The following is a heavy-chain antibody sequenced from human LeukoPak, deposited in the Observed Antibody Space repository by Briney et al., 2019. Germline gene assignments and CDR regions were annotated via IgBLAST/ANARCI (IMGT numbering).Heavy chain of an antibody. CDR3: ARVNLRGSNYNWFDP. D-gene: IGHD3-10*01. CDR1: GGTFLSHT. CDR2: ITPVIETA. V-gene: IGHV1-69*08. J-gene: IGHJ5*02. Sequence: SVKVSCKTSGGTFLSHTFSWVRQAPGHGLEWIGKITPVIETAKYAQTFQGRVSIYTDKDTTTVYMGLSGLRPDDTADYYCARVNLRGSNYNWFDPWGQGTRVIVSS.